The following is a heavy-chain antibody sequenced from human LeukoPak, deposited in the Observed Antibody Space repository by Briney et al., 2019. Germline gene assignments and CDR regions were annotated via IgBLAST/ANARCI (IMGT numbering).Heavy chain of an antibody. J-gene: IGHJ6*02. D-gene: IGHD1-26*01. V-gene: IGHV4-4*07. CDR1: GGSISSYH. Sequence: PPETLSLTCTVSGGSISSYHWSWIRQAAGKGLEWIGRIYTNETTNSNPSLKSRVTMSIDTSKNQFSLRLRSVTAADTAVYLCARNRGSHRYYYGLDVWGQGTTVTVSS. CDR3: ARNRGSHRYYYGLDV. CDR2: IYTNETT.